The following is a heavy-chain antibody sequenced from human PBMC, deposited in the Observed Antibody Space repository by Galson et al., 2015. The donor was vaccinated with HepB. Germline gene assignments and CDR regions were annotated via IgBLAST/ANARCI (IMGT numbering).Heavy chain of an antibody. CDR3: AKDHQSTGEWYFDL. J-gene: IGHJ2*01. Sequence: SLRLSCAASGFGISTSGMHWVCQAAGKGLEWVAITRYDGGNKYYADSVKGRFTISRDNSKNTLYLQMNSLRAEDTALYYCAKDHQSTGEWYFDLWGRGTLVAVSS. CDR1: GFGISTSG. D-gene: IGHD7-27*01. V-gene: IGHV3-30*02. CDR2: TRYDGGNK.